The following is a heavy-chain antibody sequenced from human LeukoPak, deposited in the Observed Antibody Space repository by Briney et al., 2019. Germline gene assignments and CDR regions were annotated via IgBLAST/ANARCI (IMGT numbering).Heavy chain of an antibody. D-gene: IGHD1-26*01. V-gene: IGHV4-34*01. CDR2: INHSRST. CDR3: ARGPIVGATVAEYYFDY. Sequence: SETLSLTCAVDGGSFSGYYWSWIRQPPGKGLEWIGEINHSRSTYYNPSLKSRVTISVDTSKNQFALKLSSVTAADTAVYYCARGPIVGATVAEYYFDYWGQGTLVTVSS. J-gene: IGHJ4*02. CDR1: GGSFSGYY.